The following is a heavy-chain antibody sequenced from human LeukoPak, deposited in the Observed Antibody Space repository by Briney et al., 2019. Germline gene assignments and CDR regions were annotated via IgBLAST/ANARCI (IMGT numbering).Heavy chain of an antibody. J-gene: IGHJ4*02. CDR3: ARDAGGLFDY. D-gene: IGHD3-10*01. Sequence: EWIGYIYYSGSTNYNPSLKSRVTISVDTSKNQFSLKLSSVTAADTAVYYCARDAGGLFDYWGQGTLVTVSS. CDR2: IYYSGST. V-gene: IGHV4-59*01.